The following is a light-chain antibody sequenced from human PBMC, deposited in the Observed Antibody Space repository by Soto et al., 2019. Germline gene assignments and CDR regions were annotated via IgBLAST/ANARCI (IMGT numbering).Light chain of an antibody. CDR2: DAS. V-gene: IGKV1-5*01. CDR3: QQYNSYSQRT. J-gene: IGKJ1*01. CDR1: QSISSW. Sequence: DIQMTQSPSTLSASVGDRVTITCRASQSISSWLAWYQQKPGKAPKLLIYDASSLKSGVPSRFSGSGSGTEFTLTISSLQPDDFATYYCQQYNSYSQRTFGQGTKVEIK.